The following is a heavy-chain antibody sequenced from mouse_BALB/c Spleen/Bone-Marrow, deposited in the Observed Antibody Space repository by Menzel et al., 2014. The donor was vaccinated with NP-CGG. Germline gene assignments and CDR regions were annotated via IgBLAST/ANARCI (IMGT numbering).Heavy chain of an antibody. V-gene: IGHV4-1*02. CDR3: ARNGYYGYSDY. J-gene: IGHJ2*01. CDR1: GFDFSRYW. CDR2: INPDSSTI. Sequence: EVKVVESGGGLVQPGGSLKLSCAASGFDFSRYWMSLVRQAPGKGLEWIGEINPDSSTINYTPSLKDKFIISRDNAKNTLSLQMSKVRSEDTALYYCARNGYYGYSDYWGQGTTLTVSS. D-gene: IGHD2-1*01.